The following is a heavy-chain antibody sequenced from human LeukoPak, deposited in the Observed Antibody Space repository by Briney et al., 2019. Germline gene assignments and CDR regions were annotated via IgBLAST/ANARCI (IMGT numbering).Heavy chain of an antibody. J-gene: IGHJ4*02. D-gene: IGHD1-7*01. CDR2: INPNSGGT. CDR3: ARVRSGTPFGYFDY. V-gene: IGHV1-2*02. CDR1: GYTFTGYY. Sequence: ASVTVSCKASGYTFTGYYMHWVRQAPGQGLEWMGWINPNSGGTNYAQKFQGRVTMTRDTSISTAYMELSRLRSDDTAVYYCARVRSGTPFGYFDYWGQGTLVTVSS.